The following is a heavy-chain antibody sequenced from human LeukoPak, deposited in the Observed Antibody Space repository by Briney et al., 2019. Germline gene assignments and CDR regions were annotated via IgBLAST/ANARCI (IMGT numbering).Heavy chain of an antibody. V-gene: IGHV3-23*01. CDR1: GFTSSSYA. J-gene: IGHJ4*02. D-gene: IGHD2-2*01. Sequence: GGSLRLSCAASGFTSSSYAMSWVRQAPGKGLEWVSAISGSGGSTYYADSVKGRFTISRDNSKNTLYLQMNSLRAEDTAVYYCAKGAHVVVPAAILFDNWGQGTLVAVSS. CDR2: ISGSGGST. CDR3: AKGAHVVVPAAILFDN.